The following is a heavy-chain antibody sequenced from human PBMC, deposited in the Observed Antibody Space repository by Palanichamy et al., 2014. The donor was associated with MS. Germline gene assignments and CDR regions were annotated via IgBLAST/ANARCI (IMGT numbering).Heavy chain of an antibody. CDR2: INQDGSGK. J-gene: IGHJ4*02. V-gene: IGHV3-7*03. CDR3: GRGYSSGY. Sequence: EVQLVESGGGLVQPGGSLRLSCAASGFSFSTFWMTWVRQAPGKGLEWVANINQDGSGKYYVDSVKGRFTISRDNAKNTVYLQMNSLRAEDTAVCYCGRGYSSGYWGQGTLVTVSS. D-gene: IGHD6-19*01. CDR1: GFSFSTFW.